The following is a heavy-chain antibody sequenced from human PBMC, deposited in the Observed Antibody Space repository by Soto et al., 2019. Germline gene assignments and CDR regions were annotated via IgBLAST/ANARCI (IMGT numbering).Heavy chain of an antibody. J-gene: IGHJ6*02. CDR1: GGSISSYY. CDR2: IYYSGST. V-gene: IGHV4-59*01. CDR3: AREKGYSSSWYGEYYGMDV. Sequence: QVQLQESGPGLVKPSETLSLTCTVSGGSISSYYWSWIRQPPGKGLEWIGYIYYSGSTNYNPSLKSRVPISVDTSKNQFSLKLSSVTAADTAVYYCAREKGYSSSWYGEYYGMDVWGQGTTVTVSS. D-gene: IGHD6-13*01.